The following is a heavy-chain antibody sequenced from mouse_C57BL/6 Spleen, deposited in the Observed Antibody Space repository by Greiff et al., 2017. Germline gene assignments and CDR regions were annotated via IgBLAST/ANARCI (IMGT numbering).Heavy chain of an antibody. CDR1: GFTFSDSG. Sequence: EVKLMESGGGLVKPGGSLKLSCAASGFTFSDSGMHWVRQAPEKGLEWVAYISSGSSTIYYADTVKGRFTISRDNAKNTLFLQMTSLRSEDTAMYYCASGRFAYWGQGTLVTVSA. CDR3: ASGRFAY. V-gene: IGHV5-17*01. J-gene: IGHJ3*01. CDR2: ISSGSSTI.